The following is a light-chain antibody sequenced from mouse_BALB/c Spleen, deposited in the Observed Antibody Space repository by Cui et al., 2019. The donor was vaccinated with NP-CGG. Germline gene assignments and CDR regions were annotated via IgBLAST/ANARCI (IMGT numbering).Light chain of an antibody. CDR3: ALWYSNHWV. CDR2: GTN. Sequence: VVTQESAPTTSPGETVTLTCRSSTGAVTTTNYANWVQENPDHLFTGLIGGTNNRAPGVPARFSGSLIGDKAALTITGAQTEDEAIYFCALWYSNHWVFGGGTELTVL. J-gene: IGLJ1*01. V-gene: IGLV1*01. CDR1: TGAVTTTNY.